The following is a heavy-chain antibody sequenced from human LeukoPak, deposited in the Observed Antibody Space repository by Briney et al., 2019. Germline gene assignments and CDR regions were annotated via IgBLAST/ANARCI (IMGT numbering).Heavy chain of an antibody. J-gene: IGHJ3*02. CDR3: ARHLEFGYCSSTSCRDAFDI. V-gene: IGHV4-34*01. CDR1: GGSFSGYY. D-gene: IGHD2-2*03. CDR2: INHSGST. Sequence: NTSETLSLTCAVYGGSFSGYYWSWIRQPPGKGLEWIGEINHSGSTNYNPSLKSRVTISVDTSKNQFSLKLSSVTAADTAVYYCARHLEFGYCSSTSCRDAFDIWGQGTMVTVSS.